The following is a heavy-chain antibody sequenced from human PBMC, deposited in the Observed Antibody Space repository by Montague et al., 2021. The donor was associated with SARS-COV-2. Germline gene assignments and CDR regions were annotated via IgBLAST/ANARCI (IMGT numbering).Heavy chain of an antibody. CDR3: AKDTISTSGWQTYFDY. D-gene: IGHD2/OR15-2a*01. CDR1: GFIFDDYA. Sequence: SLRLSCAASGFIFDDYAMHWVRQAPGKGLEWVSGISWNSGFLGYXDSVKGQFTISRDNAKNSLYLQMNSLRAEDTALYYCAKDTISTSGWQTYFDYWGQGTLVTVSS. J-gene: IGHJ4*02. CDR2: ISWNSGFL. V-gene: IGHV3-9*01.